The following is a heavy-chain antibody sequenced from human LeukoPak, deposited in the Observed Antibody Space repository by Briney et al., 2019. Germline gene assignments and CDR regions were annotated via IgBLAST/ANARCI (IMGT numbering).Heavy chain of an antibody. J-gene: IGHJ4*02. D-gene: IGHD1-26*01. Sequence: PSETLSLTCTVSGGSISSYYWSWIRQPPGKGLEWIGYIYTSGSTNYNPSLKSRVTISVDTSKNQFSLKLSSVTAADTAVYYCARARHGIRSGSFDYWGQGTLVTVSS. V-gene: IGHV4-4*09. CDR3: ARARHGIRSGSFDY. CDR2: IYTSGST. CDR1: GGSISSYY.